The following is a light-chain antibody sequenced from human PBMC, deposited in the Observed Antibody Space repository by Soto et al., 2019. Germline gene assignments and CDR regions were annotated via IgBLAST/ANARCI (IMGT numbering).Light chain of an antibody. CDR2: DTS. V-gene: IGLV7-46*01. CDR3: FLSSNSARQGV. J-gene: IGLJ3*02. Sequence: QAVVTQEPSLTVSPGGTVTLTCGSSTGEVTSGHYPYWFQQKPGQAPRTLIYDTSSKHSWTPARFSGSLLGDKAALTLSGAQPEDEADYYCFLSSNSARQGVFGGGTKVTVL. CDR1: TGEVTSGHY.